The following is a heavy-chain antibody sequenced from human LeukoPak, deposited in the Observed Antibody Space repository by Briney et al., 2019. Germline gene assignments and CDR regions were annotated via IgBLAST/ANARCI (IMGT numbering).Heavy chain of an antibody. CDR2: IYSGGST. Sequence: GGSLRLSCAASGFTFSSYAMSWVRQAPGKGLEWVSVIYSGGSTYYADSVKGRFTISRDNSKNTLYLQMNSLRAEDTAVYYCARVGGNYYYGMDVWGQGTTVTVSS. V-gene: IGHV3-66*01. CDR3: ARVGGNYYYGMDV. J-gene: IGHJ6*02. CDR1: GFTFSSYA. D-gene: IGHD3-16*01.